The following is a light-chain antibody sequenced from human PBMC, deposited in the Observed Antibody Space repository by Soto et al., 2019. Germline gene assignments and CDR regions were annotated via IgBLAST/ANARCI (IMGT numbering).Light chain of an antibody. CDR1: TGAVTSGHY. Sequence: QAVVTQEPSLTVSPGGTVTLTCGSSTGAVTSGHYPHWFQQKPGQAPRTLIYDTSIKHSWTPARFSGSLLGGKAALTLPGAQPEDEADYYCLVIYTGVGEVFGTGTKVTVL. CDR3: LVIYTGVGEV. V-gene: IGLV7-46*01. CDR2: DTS. J-gene: IGLJ1*01.